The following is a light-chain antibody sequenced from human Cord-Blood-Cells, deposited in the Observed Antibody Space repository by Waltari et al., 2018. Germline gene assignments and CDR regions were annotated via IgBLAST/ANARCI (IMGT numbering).Light chain of an antibody. CDR1: SSDVGGYNY. CDR3: SSYAGSNNLV. CDR2: EVS. J-gene: IGLJ3*02. V-gene: IGLV2-8*01. Sequence: QSALTQPPSASGSPGQSVTISCTGTSSDVGGYNYVSWYQQHPGKAPKLIIYEVSNRPSGVPERFSGSKSGNTASLTISGLQAEDEADYYCSSYAGSNNLVFGGGTKLTVL.